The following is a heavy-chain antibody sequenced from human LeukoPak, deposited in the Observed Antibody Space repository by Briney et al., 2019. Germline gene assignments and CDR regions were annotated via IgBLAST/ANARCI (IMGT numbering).Heavy chain of an antibody. Sequence: GGSLRLSCAASGFTFSSYAMSWVRRAPGKGLEWVSAISGSGGSTYYADSVKGRFTISRDNSKNTLYLQMNSLRAEDTAVYYCAKADGYYYDSSGSPFDYWGQGTLVTVSS. J-gene: IGHJ4*02. CDR1: GFTFSSYA. CDR3: AKADGYYYDSSGSPFDY. CDR2: ISGSGGST. D-gene: IGHD3-22*01. V-gene: IGHV3-23*01.